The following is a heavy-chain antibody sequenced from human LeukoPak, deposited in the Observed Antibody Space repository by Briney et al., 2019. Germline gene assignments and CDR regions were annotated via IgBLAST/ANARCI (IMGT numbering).Heavy chain of an antibody. D-gene: IGHD1-26*01. V-gene: IGHV3-7*03. CDR2: IRQDGNDK. J-gene: IGHJ6*02. CDR1: EFTFSNYW. CDR3: ASARAYRPTYYYGMDV. Sequence: GGSLRLSCAASEFTFSNYWMSWVRQAPGKGLEWVADIRQDGNDKKYVDSVKGRFTISRDNSKNTLYLQMNSLRAEDTAVYYCASARAYRPTYYYGMDVWGQGTTVTVSS.